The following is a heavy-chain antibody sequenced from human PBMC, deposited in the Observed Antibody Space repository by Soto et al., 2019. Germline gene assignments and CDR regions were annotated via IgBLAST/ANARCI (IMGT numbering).Heavy chain of an antibody. V-gene: IGHV4-31*03. Sequence: QVQLQESGPGLVKPSQTLSLTCTVSGGSISSAGYYWSWIRQHPGKGLEWIGYIYYSGSTYYNPSLKSRVTISVDTSKNQFSLKLSSVTAADTAVYYCARDNNLDYDGYYYYGMDVWGQGTTVTVSS. CDR2: IYYSGST. J-gene: IGHJ6*02. D-gene: IGHD4-17*01. CDR3: ARDNNLDYDGYYYYGMDV. CDR1: GGSISSAGYY.